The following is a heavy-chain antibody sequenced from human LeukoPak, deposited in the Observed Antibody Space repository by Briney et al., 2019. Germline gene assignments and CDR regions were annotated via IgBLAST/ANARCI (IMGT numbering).Heavy chain of an antibody. Sequence: GGSLRLSCAASGFTFSSYSMNWVRQAPGKGLEWVSSISSSSGYIYYADSLKGRFTISRDNAKSSLYLQMNSLRAEDTAVYYCARDVITMVRGVGYNWFDPWGQGTLVTVSS. CDR1: GFTFSSYS. J-gene: IGHJ5*02. V-gene: IGHV3-21*01. CDR2: ISSSSGYI. D-gene: IGHD3-10*01. CDR3: ARDVITMVRGVGYNWFDP.